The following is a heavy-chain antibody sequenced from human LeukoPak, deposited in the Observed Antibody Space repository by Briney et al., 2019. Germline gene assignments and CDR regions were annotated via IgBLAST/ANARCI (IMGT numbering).Heavy chain of an antibody. J-gene: IGHJ4*02. CDR3: ARAHYSGSYSYYNRAFDY. CDR1: GGSIYSYY. Sequence: SETLSLTCTVSGGSIYSYYWGWIRQPPGRGLEWIGYIYYRGTINYSPSLKSRVALSMDTCNNPFSLNLSSVTAADTAVYYCARAHYSGSYSYYNRAFDYWGQGILVTVSS. D-gene: IGHD3-10*01. V-gene: IGHV4-59*01. CDR2: IYYRGTI.